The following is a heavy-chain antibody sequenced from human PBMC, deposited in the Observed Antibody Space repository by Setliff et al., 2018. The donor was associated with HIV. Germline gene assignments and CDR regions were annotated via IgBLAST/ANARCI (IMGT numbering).Heavy chain of an antibody. CDR3: AREKILISSKNGSGTYSRIFDY. Sequence: SETLSLTCTVSGGSISSGSYYWTWIRQPAGKGLEWIGHIYTGGTTNYNPSLKSRVSISADMSKNHFSLNLGSVTAADTAVYRCAREKILISSKNGSGTYSRIFDYRGQGMLVTVSS. D-gene: IGHD3-10*01. V-gene: IGHV4-61*09. CDR2: IYTGGTT. CDR1: GGSISSGSYY. J-gene: IGHJ4*02.